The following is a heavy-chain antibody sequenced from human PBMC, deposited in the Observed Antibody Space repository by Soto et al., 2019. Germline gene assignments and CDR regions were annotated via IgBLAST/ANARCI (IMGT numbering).Heavy chain of an antibody. CDR3: ARAGYYDTSDAFDI. Sequence: EVQLVESGGGLVQPGGSLRLSCAASGFTFSSYWMSWVRQAPGKGLEWVANIKQDGSEKYYVDSVKGRFTISRDNAKNSLYLQMNSLRAEDTAVYYCARAGYYDTSDAFDIWGQGTMVTVSS. J-gene: IGHJ3*02. V-gene: IGHV3-7*03. D-gene: IGHD3-22*01. CDR1: GFTFSSYW. CDR2: IKQDGSEK.